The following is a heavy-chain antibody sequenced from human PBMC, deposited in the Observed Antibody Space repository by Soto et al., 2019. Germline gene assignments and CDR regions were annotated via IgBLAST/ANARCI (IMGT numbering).Heavy chain of an antibody. CDR3: ARFTVIAGRRYFEC. V-gene: IGHV4-31*03. J-gene: IGHJ4*02. Sequence: SETLSLTCTVSVGSISSGGYYCSWIRQHPGKGLEWIGYIYYSGSTYYNPSLKSRVTISVDTSKNQFSLKLSSVTAADTAVYYCARFTVIAGRRYFECWGQGTLVSVSS. CDR2: IYYSGST. CDR1: VGSISSGGYY. D-gene: IGHD6-6*01.